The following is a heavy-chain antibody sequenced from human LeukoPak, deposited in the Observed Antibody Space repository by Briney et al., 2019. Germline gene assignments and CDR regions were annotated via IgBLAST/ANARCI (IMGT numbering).Heavy chain of an antibody. V-gene: IGHV1-2*04. Sequence: ASVKVSCKASGYTFTGYYMHWVRQAPGQGLEWMGWINPNSGGTNYAQKFQGWVTMTRDTSISTAYMELSRLRSDDTAVYYCARSSSGPLMIFDYWGQGTLVTVSS. J-gene: IGHJ4*02. CDR1: GYTFTGYY. CDR3: ARSSSGPLMIFDY. CDR2: INPNSGGT. D-gene: IGHD3-22*01.